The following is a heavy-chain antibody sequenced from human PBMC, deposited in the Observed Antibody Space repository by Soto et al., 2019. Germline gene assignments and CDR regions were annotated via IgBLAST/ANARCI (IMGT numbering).Heavy chain of an antibody. Sequence: QVQLVQSGAEVKKPGSSVKVSCKASGGTFRSYAISWVRQAPGQGLEWMGGIIPIFGTANYAQKFQGRVTITADESTSTAYMELSSLRSEDTAVYYCARRESSSWEYYYYGMDVWGQGTTVTVSS. CDR1: GGTFRSYA. V-gene: IGHV1-69*12. J-gene: IGHJ6*02. D-gene: IGHD6-13*01. CDR2: IIPIFGTA. CDR3: ARRESSSWEYYYYGMDV.